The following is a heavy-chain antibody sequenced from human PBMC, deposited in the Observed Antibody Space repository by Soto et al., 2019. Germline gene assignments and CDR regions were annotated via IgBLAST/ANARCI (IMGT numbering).Heavy chain of an antibody. Sequence: SETLSLTCTVSGGSISSGGYYGSWIRQHPGKGLEWIGYIYYSGSTYYNPSLKSRVTISVDTSKNQFSLRLSSVTAADTAVYYCASARGDYSNYRDWYFDLWGRGTLVTVSS. CDR2: IYYSGST. D-gene: IGHD4-4*01. V-gene: IGHV4-31*03. CDR1: GGSISSGGYY. J-gene: IGHJ2*01. CDR3: ASARGDYSNYRDWYFDL.